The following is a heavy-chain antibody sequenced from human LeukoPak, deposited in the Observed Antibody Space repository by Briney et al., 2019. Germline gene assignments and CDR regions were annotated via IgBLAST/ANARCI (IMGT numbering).Heavy chain of an antibody. CDR1: GCTFSSYS. CDR2: ISSSSSYI. J-gene: IGHJ3*02. V-gene: IGHV3-21*01. Sequence: GGLRLSCAASGCTFSSYSMNWVRQAPGKGLEWVSSISSSSSYIYYADSVKGRFTISRVNAKNSLYLQMNSLRAEDTAVYYCARNRPFDIWGQGTMVTVSS. CDR3: ARNRPFDI. D-gene: IGHD1-14*01.